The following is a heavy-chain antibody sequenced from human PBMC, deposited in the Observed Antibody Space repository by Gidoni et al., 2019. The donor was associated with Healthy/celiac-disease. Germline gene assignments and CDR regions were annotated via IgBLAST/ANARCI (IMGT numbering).Heavy chain of an antibody. CDR2: ISYDGSNK. CDR3: ARVETGSSLISGYYFDY. Sequence: QVQLVESGGGVVQPGRSLRLSCAASGFTFSSYAIHWVRQAPGKGLEWVAVISYDGSNKYYADSVKGRFTISRDNSKNTLYLQMNSLRAEDTAVYYCARVETGSSLISGYYFDYWGQGTLVTVSS. D-gene: IGHD3-9*01. J-gene: IGHJ4*02. V-gene: IGHV3-30-3*01. CDR1: GFTFSSYA.